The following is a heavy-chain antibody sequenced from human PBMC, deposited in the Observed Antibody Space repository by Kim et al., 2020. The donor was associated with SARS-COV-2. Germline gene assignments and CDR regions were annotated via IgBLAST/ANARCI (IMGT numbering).Heavy chain of an antibody. CDR3: AKVSSLLWFGELFSDPFDY. J-gene: IGHJ4*02. CDR2: ISGSGGST. Sequence: GGSLRLSCAASGFTFSSYAMSWVRQAPGKGLEWVSAISGSGGSTYYADSVKGRFTISRDNSKNTLYLQMNSLRAEDTAVYYCAKVSSLLWFGELFSDPFDYWGQGTLVTVSS. V-gene: IGHV3-23*01. CDR1: GFTFSSYA. D-gene: IGHD3-10*01.